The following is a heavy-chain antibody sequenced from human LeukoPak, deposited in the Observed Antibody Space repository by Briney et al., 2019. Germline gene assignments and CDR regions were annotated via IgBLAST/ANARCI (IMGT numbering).Heavy chain of an antibody. CDR1: GYTSSNYC. V-gene: IGHV1-46*01. Sequence: GASVKVSCKASGYTSSNYCIHWLRQAPGQGFEWMGIFNPTYSIPIYAQTFEGRVTMTTDTSTSTAYMELRSLRSDDTAVYYCARDLRRDTSGWNSQAVLDYWGQGTLVTVSS. CDR2: FNPTYSIP. D-gene: IGHD6-19*01. CDR3: ARDLRRDTSGWNSQAVLDY. J-gene: IGHJ4*02.